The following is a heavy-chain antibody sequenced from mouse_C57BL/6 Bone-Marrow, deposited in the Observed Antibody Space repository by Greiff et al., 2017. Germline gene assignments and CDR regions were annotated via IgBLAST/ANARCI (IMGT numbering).Heavy chain of an antibody. CDR1: GFSLTSYG. V-gene: IGHV2-2*01. Sequence: QVQLQQSGPGLVQPSQSLSITCTVSGFSLTSYGVHWVRQSPGKGLEWLGVIWRGGSTDYNAAFISRLSISKDNSTSQVFFKMNSLQADDTAIYYCAGENYCGSSSFDYWGQGTTLTVSS. CDR3: AGENYCGSSSFDY. D-gene: IGHD1-1*01. J-gene: IGHJ2*01. CDR2: IWRGGST.